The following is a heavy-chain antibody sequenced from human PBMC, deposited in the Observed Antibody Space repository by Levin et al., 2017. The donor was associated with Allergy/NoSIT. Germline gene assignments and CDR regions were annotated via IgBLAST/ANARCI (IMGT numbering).Heavy chain of an antibody. CDR3: AKDGSYSSSTHFDS. CDR1: GFTFSSHA. D-gene: IGHD6-13*01. V-gene: IGHV3-23*01. CDR2: ISVSGFST. Sequence: GGSLRLSCAASGFTFSSHAMNWVRQGPGKGLEWVSLISVSGFSTYYAGSVKGRFTISRDNSKNTLYLQMNNLRAEDTAVYYCAKDGSYSSSTHFDSWGQGTLVTVSS. J-gene: IGHJ4*02.